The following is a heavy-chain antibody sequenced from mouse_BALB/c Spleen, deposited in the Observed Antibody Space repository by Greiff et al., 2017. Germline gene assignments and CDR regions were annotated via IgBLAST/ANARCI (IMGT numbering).Heavy chain of an antibody. D-gene: IGHD2-1*01. CDR1: GFTFSSYG. CDR3: ASLYYGNSYYAMDY. CDR2: ISSGGSYT. Sequence: EVKVVESGGDLVKPGGSLKLSCAASGFTFSSYGMSWVRQTPDKRLEWVATISSGGSYTYYPDSVKGRCTISRDNAKNTLYLQMSSLKSEDTAMYYCASLYYGNSYYAMDYWGQGTSVTVSS. V-gene: IGHV5-6*01. J-gene: IGHJ4*01.